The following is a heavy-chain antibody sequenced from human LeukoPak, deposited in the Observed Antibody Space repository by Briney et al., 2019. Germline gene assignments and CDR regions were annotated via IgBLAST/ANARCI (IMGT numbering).Heavy chain of an antibody. V-gene: IGHV3-64D*06. J-gene: IGHJ4*02. Sequence: GGSLRLSCSVSGFTFRTYVMHWVRQAPGKGLEYVSAISSNGDNTYYADSVKGRFTISRDNSKNTLYLQMSSLRADDTAVYYCVRGTGYWGQGTLVTVSS. CDR3: VRGTGY. CDR1: GFTFRTYV. CDR2: ISSNGDNT.